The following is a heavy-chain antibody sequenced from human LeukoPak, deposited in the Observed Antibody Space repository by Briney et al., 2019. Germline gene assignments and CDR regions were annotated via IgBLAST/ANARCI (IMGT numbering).Heavy chain of an antibody. J-gene: IGHJ5*02. D-gene: IGHD3-22*01. Sequence: ASVNVSCKASGYTFTGYYMHWVRQAPGQGLEWMGWINPNSGGTNYAQKFQGRVTMTRDTSISTAYMELSRLRSDDTAVYYCARDYYDSSGPPRFDPWGQGTLVTVSS. CDR2: INPNSGGT. CDR3: ARDYYDSSGPPRFDP. V-gene: IGHV1-2*02. CDR1: GYTFTGYY.